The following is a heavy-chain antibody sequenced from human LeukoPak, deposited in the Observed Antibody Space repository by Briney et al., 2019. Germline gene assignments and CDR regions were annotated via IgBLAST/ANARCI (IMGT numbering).Heavy chain of an antibody. J-gene: IGHJ4*02. Sequence: GASVKVSCKASGYTFTSYDINWVRQAPGQGLEWMGWTHPNSGDTKYAQKFQGRVTMTRDTSISTAYMELNRLRSDDTAAYYCGTPLSNAAFDYWGQGTLVTVSS. CDR3: GTPLSNAAFDY. D-gene: IGHD6-25*01. V-gene: IGHV1-2*02. CDR2: THPNSGDT. CDR1: GYTFTSYD.